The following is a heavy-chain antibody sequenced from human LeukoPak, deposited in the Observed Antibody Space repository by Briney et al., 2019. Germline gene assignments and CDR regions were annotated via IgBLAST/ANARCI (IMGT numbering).Heavy chain of an antibody. Sequence: GGSLRLSCAASGFTFSSYGMSGVRQAPGKGLEWVSAISGSGGSTYYADSVKGRFTISRDNSKNTLYLQMNSLRAEDTAVYYCAELGITMIGGVWGKGTTVTISS. V-gene: IGHV3-23*01. D-gene: IGHD3-10*02. CDR1: GFTFSSYG. CDR3: AELGITMIGGV. J-gene: IGHJ6*04. CDR2: ISGSGGST.